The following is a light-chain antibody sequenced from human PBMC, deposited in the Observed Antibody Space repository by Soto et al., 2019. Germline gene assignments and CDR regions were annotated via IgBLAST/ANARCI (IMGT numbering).Light chain of an antibody. V-gene: IGKV3-15*01. J-gene: IGKJ1*01. CDR3: QQYGDRPRT. Sequence: EVVLTQSPATLPVSPGDRATLSCRASQDIGSAVAWYHQRSGQAPRLLIFDASIRVPTTPARFSGSVSGTEFTLTISSLESEDFAVYFCQQYGDRPRTFGQGTKADIK. CDR2: DAS. CDR1: QDIGSA.